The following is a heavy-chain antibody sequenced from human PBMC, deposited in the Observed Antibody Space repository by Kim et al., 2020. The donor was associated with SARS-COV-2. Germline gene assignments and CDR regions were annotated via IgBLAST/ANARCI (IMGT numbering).Heavy chain of an antibody. J-gene: IGHJ4*02. V-gene: IGHV6-1*01. CDR3: VGWGGWSI. D-gene: IGHD6-19*01. Sequence: SQTLSLTCAISGDSVSSDSAAWNWIRQSPSRGLEWLGRTFYRSKWSKWYYELALSGKGRITINQDKSKNQVSLQLNPLDPEDTAGYYCVGWGGWSIWGQGTLVTVSS. CDR2: TFYRSKWSKWYY. CDR1: GDSVSSDSAA.